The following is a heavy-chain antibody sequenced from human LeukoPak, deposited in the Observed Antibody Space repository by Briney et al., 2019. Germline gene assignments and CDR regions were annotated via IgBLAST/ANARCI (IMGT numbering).Heavy chain of an antibody. V-gene: IGHV4-34*01. CDR3: ARGSNSQGTLPDY. CDR2: INHSGST. J-gene: IGHJ4*02. Sequence: SETLSLTCAVYGGSFSGYYWSWIRQPPGKGLEWIGEINHSGSTNYNPSLKSRVTISVDTSKNQFSLKLSSVTAADTAVYYCARGSNSQGTLPDYWGQGTLVTVSS. CDR1: GGSFSGYY. D-gene: IGHD1-7*01.